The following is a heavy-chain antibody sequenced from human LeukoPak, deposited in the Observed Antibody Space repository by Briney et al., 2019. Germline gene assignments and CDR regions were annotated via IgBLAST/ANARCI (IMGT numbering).Heavy chain of an antibody. J-gene: IGHJ4*02. CDR1: GYPFTTYW. Sequence: PGESLKISCKGSGYPFTTYWIGWVRQIPGKGLEWMGIIYPGDSDPRYSPSFQGQVTISADKSISTAYLQWSSLKAPDSAMYYCVRHGLGSSWFGFDYWGQGTLVTVSS. CDR2: IYPGDSDP. CDR3: VRHGLGSSWFGFDY. D-gene: IGHD6-13*01. V-gene: IGHV5-51*01.